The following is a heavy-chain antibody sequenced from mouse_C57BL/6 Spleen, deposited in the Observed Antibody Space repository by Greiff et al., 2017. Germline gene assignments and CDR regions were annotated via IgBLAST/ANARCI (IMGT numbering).Heavy chain of an antibody. CDR2: ISDGGSYT. CDR3: ARDRLLPSFLDY. Sequence: EVKLVESGGGLVKPGGSLKLSCAASGFTFSSYAMSWVRQTPEKRLEWVATISDGGSYTYYPDNVKGRFTISRDNAKNNLYLQMSHLKSEDTAMYYCARDRLLPSFLDYWGQGTTLTVSS. D-gene: IGHD2-10*01. CDR1: GFTFSSYA. V-gene: IGHV5-4*01. J-gene: IGHJ2*01.